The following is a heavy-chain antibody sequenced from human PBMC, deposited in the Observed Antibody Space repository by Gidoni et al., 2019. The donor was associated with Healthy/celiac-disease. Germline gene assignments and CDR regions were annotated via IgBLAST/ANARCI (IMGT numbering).Heavy chain of an antibody. Sequence: EVQLVEEGGGVVKPGGALRLAGAASGGKLSNDGMSGVRQAPGKGREWVCRIQSITDVGTTDFAAPVKGRFTISSDYSNNTLYLQMYSLKTDDTAVYYCTTDLGAGTFDYWGQGTLVTVSS. CDR1: GGKLSNDG. J-gene: IGHJ4*02. CDR2: IQSITDVGTT. CDR3: TTDLGAGTFDY. D-gene: IGHD6-13*01. V-gene: IGHV3-15*01.